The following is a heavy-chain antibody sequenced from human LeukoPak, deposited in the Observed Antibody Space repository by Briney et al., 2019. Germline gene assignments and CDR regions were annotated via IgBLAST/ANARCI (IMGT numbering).Heavy chain of an antibody. CDR1: GGSISSGGYS. J-gene: IGHJ4*02. Sequence: PSETLSLTCAVSGGSISSGGYSWSWIRQPPGKGLEWIGYIYYSGSTNYNPSLKSRVTISVDTSKNQFSLKLSSVTAADTAVYYCARYSTIFGVVSPARYYFDYWGQGTLVTVSS. D-gene: IGHD3-3*01. CDR2: IYYSGST. CDR3: ARYSTIFGVVSPARYYFDY. V-gene: IGHV4-61*08.